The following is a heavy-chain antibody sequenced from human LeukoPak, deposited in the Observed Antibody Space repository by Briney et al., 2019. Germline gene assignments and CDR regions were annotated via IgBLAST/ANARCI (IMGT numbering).Heavy chain of an antibody. D-gene: IGHD3-3*01. CDR3: ARRDYDFWSGYRNDAFDI. V-gene: IGHV1-18*01. CDR1: GYTFTSYG. Sequence: GASVKVSCKASGYTFTSYGISGVRQAPGQGLEWMGWISAYNGNTNYAQKLQGRVTMTTDTSTSTAYMELRSLRSDDTAVYYCARRDYDFWSGYRNDAFDIWGQGTMVTVSS. CDR2: ISAYNGNT. J-gene: IGHJ3*02.